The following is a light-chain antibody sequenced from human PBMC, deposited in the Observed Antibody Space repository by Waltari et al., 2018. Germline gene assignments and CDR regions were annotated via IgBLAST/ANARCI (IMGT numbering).Light chain of an antibody. V-gene: IGLV2-14*03. Sequence: QSALTPPASVSGSTGQSITISCTGTSSDIGGYGFVSWYQHHPGKAPKLMFYAVSNRPSGVSDRFSGSKSGNTASLTISGLQAEDEADYYCSSYSNTNTPYVVLRFGGGTKLTVL. CDR2: AVS. J-gene: IGLJ2*01. CDR1: SSDIGGYGF. CDR3: SSYSNTNTPYVVLR.